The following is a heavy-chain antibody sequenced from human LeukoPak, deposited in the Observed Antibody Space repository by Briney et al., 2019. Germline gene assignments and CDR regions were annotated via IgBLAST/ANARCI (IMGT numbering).Heavy chain of an antibody. D-gene: IGHD3-3*01. CDR3: AKDRRGAFWSGYYFFDY. V-gene: IGHV3-30*02. CDR1: GFTFSSYG. J-gene: IGHJ4*02. Sequence: GGSLRLSCAASGFTFSSYGMHWVRQAPGKGLEWVAFIRYDGSNKYYADSVKGRFTTSRDNSKNTLYLQMNSLRAEDTAVYYCAKDRRGAFWSGYYFFDYWGQGTLVTVSS. CDR2: IRYDGSNK.